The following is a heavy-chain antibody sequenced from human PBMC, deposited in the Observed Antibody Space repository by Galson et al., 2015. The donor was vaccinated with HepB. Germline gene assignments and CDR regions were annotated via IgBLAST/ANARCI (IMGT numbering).Heavy chain of an antibody. D-gene: IGHD3-22*01. V-gene: IGHV3-23*01. CDR3: AKAPPNYYDSSGYHDAFDI. J-gene: IGHJ3*02. CDR2: ISGSGGST. CDR1: GFTFSSYA. Sequence: SLRLSCAASGFTFSSYAMSWVRQAPGKGLEWVSAISGSGGSTYYADSVKGRFTISRDNSKNTLYLQMNSLRAEDTAVYYCAKAPPNYYDSSGYHDAFDIWGQGTMVTVSS.